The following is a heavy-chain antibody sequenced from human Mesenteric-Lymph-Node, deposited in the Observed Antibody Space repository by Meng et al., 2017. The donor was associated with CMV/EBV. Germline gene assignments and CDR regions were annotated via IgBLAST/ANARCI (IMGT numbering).Heavy chain of an antibody. J-gene: IGHJ6*02. Sequence: SVKVSCKASGYGFTDYFLHWVRQAPGQGLEWMGRIIPILGIANYAQKFQGRVTITADKSTSTAYMELSSLRSEDTAVYYCARDGGSSSWYGMDVWGQGTTVTVSS. D-gene: IGHD6-13*01. CDR1: GYGFTDYF. CDR3: ARDGGSSSWYGMDV. CDR2: IIPILGIA. V-gene: IGHV1-69*04.